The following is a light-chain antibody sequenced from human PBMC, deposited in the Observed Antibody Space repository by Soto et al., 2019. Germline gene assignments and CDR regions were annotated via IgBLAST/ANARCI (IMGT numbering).Light chain of an antibody. CDR3: SSYTSSATLV. CDR1: SSDVGGYNY. J-gene: IGLJ3*02. Sequence: QSVLTQPASVSGSPGQSITISCTGTSSDVGGYNYVSWYQQHPGKAPKLMIYDVSYRPSGVSNRFSGSKSDNTASLTISGLQAEDEADYHCSSYTSSATLVFGGGTKVTVL. V-gene: IGLV2-14*03. CDR2: DVS.